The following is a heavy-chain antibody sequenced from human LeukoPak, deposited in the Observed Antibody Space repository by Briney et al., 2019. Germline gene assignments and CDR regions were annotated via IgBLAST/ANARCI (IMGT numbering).Heavy chain of an antibody. D-gene: IGHD3-10*01. Sequence: ASVKVSCKASGYTFTGYYTHWVRQAPGQGLEWMGWINPNSGGTNYAQKFQGRVTMTRDTSISTAYMELSRLRSDDTAVYYCARAAGSGSFRFYMDVWGKGTTVTISS. CDR1: GYTFTGYY. J-gene: IGHJ6*03. CDR3: ARAAGSGSFRFYMDV. CDR2: INPNSGGT. V-gene: IGHV1-2*02.